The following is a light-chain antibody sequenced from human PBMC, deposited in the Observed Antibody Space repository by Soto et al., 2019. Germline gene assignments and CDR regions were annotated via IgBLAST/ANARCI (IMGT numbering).Light chain of an antibody. Sequence: QSALTQPASVSGSPGQSITISCTGTSSDVGGYNYVSWYQQHPGKAPKLMIYEVSNRPSGVSNRFSGSKSGNTASLTISGLQAEDEGDYHCSSYTSSTPLVFGGGTKLTVL. CDR2: EVS. V-gene: IGLV2-14*01. CDR3: SSYTSSTPLV. J-gene: IGLJ2*01. CDR1: SSDVGGYNY.